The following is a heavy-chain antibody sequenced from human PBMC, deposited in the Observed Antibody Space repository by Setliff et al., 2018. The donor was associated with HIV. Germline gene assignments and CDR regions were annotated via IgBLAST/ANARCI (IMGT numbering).Heavy chain of an antibody. J-gene: IGHJ3*01. CDR2: VSPSSIVT. CDR1: GFAFSTFD. D-gene: IGHD1-26*01. Sequence: GGSVRLSCAASGFAFSTFDMNWVRQTPEKGLEWVSAVSPSSIVTYYADSVKGRSTVSRDDSKNMLFLQMNSLGPEDTAIYYCAKPTSGLYPRAFDLWGQGTMVTVSS. CDR3: AKPTSGLYPRAFDL. V-gene: IGHV3-23*01.